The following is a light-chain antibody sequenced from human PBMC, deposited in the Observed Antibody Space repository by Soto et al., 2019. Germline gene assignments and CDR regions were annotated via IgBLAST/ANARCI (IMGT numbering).Light chain of an antibody. CDR2: GAS. CDR3: QQYGSSPLT. V-gene: IGKV3-20*01. Sequence: ENVLTQSPGTLSLSQGERATLSCRASQSVSNNYLAWYQQKPGQAPRLLIYGASSRATGIPDRFSGSGSGTDFTLTISRLEPEDFAVYYCQQYGSSPLTFGQGTKVDIK. CDR1: QSVSNNY. J-gene: IGKJ1*01.